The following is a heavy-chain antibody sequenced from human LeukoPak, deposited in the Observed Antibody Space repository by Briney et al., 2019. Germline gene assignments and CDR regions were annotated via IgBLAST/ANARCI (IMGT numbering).Heavy chain of an antibody. CDR2: INSDGRST. J-gene: IGHJ6*02. CDR1: GFTFSNYA. CDR3: ARGTSSWRNGMDV. V-gene: IGHV3-74*01. Sequence: PGGSLRLSCATSGFTFSNYAMSWVRQGSGKGLVWVSRINSDGRSTSYADSVKGRFTISRDNAKNTLYLQMNSLRAEDTAVYYCARGTSSWRNGMDVWGQGTTVTVSS. D-gene: IGHD6-13*01.